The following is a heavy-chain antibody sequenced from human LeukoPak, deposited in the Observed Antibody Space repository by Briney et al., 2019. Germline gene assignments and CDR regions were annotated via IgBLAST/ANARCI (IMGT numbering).Heavy chain of an antibody. CDR2: MNSNSGNT. J-gene: IGHJ5*02. D-gene: IGHD1-26*01. CDR1: GYTFKKHD. Sequence: ASVKVSCKASGYTFKKHDINWVRQATGQGRVWMGWMNSNSGNTGYAQKFQGRVTMTRDTSISTAYMELSSLRSEDTAVYYCARGSGSGGRDWFDPWGEGTLVTVSS. CDR3: ARGSGSGGRDWFDP. V-gene: IGHV1-8*01.